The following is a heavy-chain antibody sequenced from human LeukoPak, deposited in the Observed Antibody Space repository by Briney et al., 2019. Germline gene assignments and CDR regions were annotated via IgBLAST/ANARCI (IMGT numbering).Heavy chain of an antibody. CDR2: IKQDGSEK. V-gene: IGHV3-7*01. J-gene: IGHJ4*02. D-gene: IGHD6-19*01. CDR3: ASGWYVAH. Sequence: GGSLRLSCAASVFTFSSNWMNLVRQAPGKGLEWVANIKQDGSEKYYVDSVKGRFTISRDNAKNSLYLQMNSLRAEDTALYYCASGWYVAHWGQGTLVTVSS. CDR1: VFTFSSNW.